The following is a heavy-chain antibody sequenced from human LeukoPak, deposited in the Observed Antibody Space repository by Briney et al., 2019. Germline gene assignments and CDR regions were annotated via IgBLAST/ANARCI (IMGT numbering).Heavy chain of an antibody. CDR3: AKHENIVVVVAATGFDN. D-gene: IGHD2-15*01. V-gene: IGHV4-39*01. CDR2: IYYSGNT. Sequence: SETLSLTCTVSGGSISSSSHFWSWIRQPPGKGLEWIGSIYYSGNTYYNSSLKSRVTISVDTSKNQFSLKLSSVTAADTAVYYCAKHENIVVVVAATGFDNWGQGTLVTVSS. J-gene: IGHJ4*02. CDR1: GGSISSSSHF.